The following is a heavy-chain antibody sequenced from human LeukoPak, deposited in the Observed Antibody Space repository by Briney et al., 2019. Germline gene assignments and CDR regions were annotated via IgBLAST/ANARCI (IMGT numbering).Heavy chain of an antibody. J-gene: IGHJ4*02. CDR2: INPNSGGT. CDR3: ARDSRVKIFGVVIMTGYFDY. Sequence: ASVKVSCKASGYTFTGYYMHWLRQAPGQGLEWMGRINPNSGGTNYAQKFQGRVTMTRDTSISTAYMELSRLRSDDTAVYYCARDSRVKIFGVVIMTGYFDYWGQGTLVTVSS. CDR1: GYTFTGYY. D-gene: IGHD3-3*01. V-gene: IGHV1-2*06.